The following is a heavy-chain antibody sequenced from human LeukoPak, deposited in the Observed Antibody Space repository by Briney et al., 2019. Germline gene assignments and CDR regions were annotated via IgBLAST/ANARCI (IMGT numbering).Heavy chain of an antibody. J-gene: IGHJ4*02. D-gene: IGHD3-22*01. CDR3: AKRNSSGYYYFDY. CDR2: ISGSGGST. V-gene: IGHV3-23*01. CDR1: GFAFSSYV. Sequence: PGGSLRLSCAASGFAFSSYVINWVRQAPGKGLEWVSAISGSGGSTYYADSVKGRFTISRDNSKNTLYLQMNSLRAEDTAVYYCAKRNSSGYYYFDYWGQGTLVTVSS.